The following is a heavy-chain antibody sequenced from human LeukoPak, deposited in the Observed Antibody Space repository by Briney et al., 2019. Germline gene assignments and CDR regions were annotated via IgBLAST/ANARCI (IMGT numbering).Heavy chain of an antibody. J-gene: IGHJ4*02. V-gene: IGHV3-30-3*01. CDR3: ARDSDRYCSGGSCYGTGY. D-gene: IGHD2-15*01. CDR2: ISYDGSNK. Sequence: SGGSLRLSCAASGFTFSSYAMHWVRQAPGKGLEWVAVISYDGSNKYYADSVKGRFTISRDNSKNTLYLQMNSLRAEDTAVYYCARDSDRYCSGGSCYGTGYWGQGTLVTVSS. CDR1: GFTFSSYA.